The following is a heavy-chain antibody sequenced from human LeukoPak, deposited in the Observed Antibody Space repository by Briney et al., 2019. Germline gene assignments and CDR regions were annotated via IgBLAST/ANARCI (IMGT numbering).Heavy chain of an antibody. CDR3: ARGDVERQQAYSFDY. D-gene: IGHD6-13*01. Sequence: GGSLRLSCAASGFTFSSYEMNWVRQAPGKGLEWVSYISSSGSTIYYADSVKGRFTISRDNAKNSLYLQMNSLRAEDTAVYYCARGDVERQQAYSFDYGGQETPVTVSS. V-gene: IGHV3-48*03. CDR1: GFTFSSYE. CDR2: ISSSGSTI. J-gene: IGHJ4*02.